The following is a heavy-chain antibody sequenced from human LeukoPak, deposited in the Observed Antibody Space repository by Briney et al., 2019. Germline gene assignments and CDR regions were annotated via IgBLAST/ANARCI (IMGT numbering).Heavy chain of an antibody. D-gene: IGHD6-19*01. Sequence: SETLSLTCTVSGGSISPYYWSWIRQPPGKGLEWIGYVYYSGSGSTNQSPSLKSRVTVSVDTSKNQFSLNLNSVTAADTAVYYCARHAVYAGSGWSFDYWGQGTLVTVSS. J-gene: IGHJ4*02. V-gene: IGHV4-59*08. CDR1: GGSISPYY. CDR2: VYYSGSGST. CDR3: ARHAVYAGSGWSFDY.